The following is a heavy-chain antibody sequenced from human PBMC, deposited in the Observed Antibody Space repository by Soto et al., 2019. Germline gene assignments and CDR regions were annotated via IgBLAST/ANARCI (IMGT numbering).Heavy chain of an antibody. CDR3: AIESHCYGDCLPYGMYV. D-gene: IGHD4-17*01. V-gene: IGHV4-59*01. CDR1: GGSISSYY. CDR2: IYYSGST. Sequence: SETLSLTCTVSGGSISSYYWRWIRQRPGKGLEWIGYIYYSGSTNYNPSLKSRVTISVDTSKNQFSLKLSSVTAADTAVYYCAIESHCYGDCLPYGMYVLGQGTTVNVPS. J-gene: IGHJ6*01.